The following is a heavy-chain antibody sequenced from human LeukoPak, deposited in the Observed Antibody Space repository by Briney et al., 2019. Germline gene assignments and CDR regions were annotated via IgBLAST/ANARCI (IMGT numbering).Heavy chain of an antibody. Sequence: GASVKVSCKASGYTFTGYYMHWVRQAPGQGLEWMGWINTNTGNPTYAQGFTGRFVLSLDTSVSTAYLQISSLKAEDTAVYYCARGVEYQLLRSEDYWGQGTLVTVSS. D-gene: IGHD2-2*01. CDR3: ARGVEYQLLRSEDY. V-gene: IGHV7-4-1*02. CDR1: GYTFTGYY. CDR2: INTNTGNP. J-gene: IGHJ4*02.